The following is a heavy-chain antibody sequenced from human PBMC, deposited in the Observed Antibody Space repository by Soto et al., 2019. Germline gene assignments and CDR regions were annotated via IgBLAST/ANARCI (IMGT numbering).Heavy chain of an antibody. V-gene: IGHV3-21*01. D-gene: IGHD1-26*01. CDR3: ARDRAPWDYYYYYGMDV. CDR1: GFTFSSYS. J-gene: IGHJ6*02. CDR2: ISSSSSYI. Sequence: GGSLRLSCAASGFTFSSYSMNWVRQAPGKGLEWVSSISSSSSYIYYADSVKGRFTISRDNAKNSLYLQMNSLRAEDTAVYYCARDRAPWDYYYYYGMDVWGQGTTVTVSS.